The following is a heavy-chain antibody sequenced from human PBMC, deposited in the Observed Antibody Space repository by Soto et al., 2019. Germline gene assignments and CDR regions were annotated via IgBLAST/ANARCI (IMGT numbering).Heavy chain of an antibody. J-gene: IGHJ4*02. CDR1: GFTLSSYW. D-gene: IGHD5-18*01. CDR3: ARTDTAVAPRHSDY. V-gene: IGHV3-7*05. Sequence: EVQLVESGGGLVQPGGSLRLSCAASGFTLSSYWMSWVRQAPGKGLEWVANIKQDGSEKYYVDSVKGRFTISRDNAKNSLYLQMNSLRAEDTAVYYCARTDTAVAPRHSDYWGQGSLVTVSS. CDR2: IKQDGSEK.